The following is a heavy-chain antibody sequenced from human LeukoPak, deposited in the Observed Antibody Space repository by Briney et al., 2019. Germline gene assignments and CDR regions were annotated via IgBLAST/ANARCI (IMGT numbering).Heavy chain of an antibody. CDR2: ISSSGSTI. Sequence: GGSLRLSCAASGFTFSDYYMTWIRQAPGKGLEWISYISSSGSTIYYADSVKGRFTISRDNAKNSLYLQMNSLRDEDSAVYYCAIAQSWDELFDSWGQGTLVTVSS. CDR1: GFTFSDYY. D-gene: IGHD1-1*01. CDR3: AIAQSWDELFDS. J-gene: IGHJ4*02. V-gene: IGHV3-11*01.